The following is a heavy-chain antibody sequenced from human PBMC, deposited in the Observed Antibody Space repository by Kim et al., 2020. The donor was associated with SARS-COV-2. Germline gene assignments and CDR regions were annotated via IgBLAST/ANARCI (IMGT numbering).Heavy chain of an antibody. CDR3: ARVIGGTYGYTDY. D-gene: IGHD3-16*01. Sequence: ASVKVSCKASGYTFTNNAISWVRQAPGQGLEWMGWINTDTGTPTYAQAFTRRFVFSADTSVTTAYLQISSLGAEDTALYYCARVIGGTYGYTDYWGQGTLVTVSS. V-gene: IGHV7-4-1*02. J-gene: IGHJ4*02. CDR1: GYTFTNNA. CDR2: INTDTGTP.